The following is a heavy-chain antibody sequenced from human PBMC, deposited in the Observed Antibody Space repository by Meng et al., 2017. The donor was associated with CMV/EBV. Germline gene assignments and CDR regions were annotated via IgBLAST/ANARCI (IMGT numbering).Heavy chain of an antibody. CDR2: ISAYNGNT. J-gene: IGHJ6*02. D-gene: IGHD2-2*01. Sequence: ASVKVSCKASGYTFTSYGISWVRQAPGQGLEWMGWISAYNGNTNYAQKLQGRVTMTIDTSTSTAYMELRSLRSDDTAVYYCASPGYCSSTSCYHYGMDVWGQGTTVTVSS. CDR1: GYTFTSYG. CDR3: ASPGYCSSTSCYHYGMDV. V-gene: IGHV1-18*01.